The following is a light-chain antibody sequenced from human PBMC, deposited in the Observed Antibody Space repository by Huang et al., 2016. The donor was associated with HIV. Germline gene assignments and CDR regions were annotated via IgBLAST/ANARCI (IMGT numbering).Light chain of an antibody. V-gene: IGKV3-11*01. CDR1: QSVGSY. CDR3: QQRSTWPLT. Sequence: EVMLTQSPSILSLSLGGTGTISCKASQSVGSYVAWYQQRPGQSPRLLLYDTSNRAAGIPTRFSGSGSGTDFTLTISGLESGDLGVFYCQQRSTWPLTFGRGTKVA. CDR2: DTS. J-gene: IGKJ4*01.